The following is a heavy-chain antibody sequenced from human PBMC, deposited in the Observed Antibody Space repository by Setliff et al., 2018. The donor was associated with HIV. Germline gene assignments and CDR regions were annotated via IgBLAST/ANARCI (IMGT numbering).Heavy chain of an antibody. Sequence: GASVKVSCKASGGTFSNYAITWVRQAPGQGLELMGGIIPMLSIANYAQKFRGRVTLTADKSTSTAYMELSSLRSEDTAVYYCAKGSFDSSGWAHYYYYYMDVWGKGTTVTVS. CDR1: GGTFSNYA. V-gene: IGHV1-69*10. CDR3: AKGSFDSSGWAHYYYYYMDV. J-gene: IGHJ6*03. D-gene: IGHD6-19*01. CDR2: IIPMLSIA.